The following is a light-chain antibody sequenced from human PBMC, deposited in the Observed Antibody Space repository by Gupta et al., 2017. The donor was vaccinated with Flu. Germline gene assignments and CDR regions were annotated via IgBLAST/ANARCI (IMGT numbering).Light chain of an antibody. Sequence: DTQLTQSPSTLSASVGDRVTITCRASQSINTWLAWYQQRPGRAPKLLIYKASTLESGVPSRFSGNGSGTDFTLAVNSLQPDDFTTYFCQQYNVYPYTFGQGTKLDFK. CDR3: QQYNVYPYT. J-gene: IGKJ2*01. CDR1: QSINTW. CDR2: KAS. V-gene: IGKV1-5*03.